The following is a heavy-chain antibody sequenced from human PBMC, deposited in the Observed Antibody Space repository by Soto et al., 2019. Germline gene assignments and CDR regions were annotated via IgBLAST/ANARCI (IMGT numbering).Heavy chain of an antibody. Sequence: PGGSLRLSCAASGFTFSTYAMSWVRQAPGKGLEWVSGISGRGGSTYYADSVKGRFTISRDNSKNTLYLQVSSLRAEDTAVYYCAKQTTMNNGYFDYWGHGTLVTVSS. D-gene: IGHD4-17*01. CDR1: GFTFSTYA. CDR2: ISGRGGST. J-gene: IGHJ4*01. V-gene: IGHV3-23*01. CDR3: AKQTTMNNGYFDY.